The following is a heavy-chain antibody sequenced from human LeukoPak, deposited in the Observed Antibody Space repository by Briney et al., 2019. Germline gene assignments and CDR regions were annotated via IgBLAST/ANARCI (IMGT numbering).Heavy chain of an antibody. CDR1: GYTFTSYY. D-gene: IGHD2-21*02. J-gene: IGHJ4*02. Sequence: ASVKVSCKASGYTFTSYYLHWVRQAPGQGLEWMGIINPSGGSTSYAQKFQGRVTMTRDTSTSTAYMELRSLRSDDTAIYYCTRKIPGDPPPIDDFWGQGTLVTVSS. CDR2: INPSGGST. CDR3: TRKIPGDPPPIDDF. V-gene: IGHV1-46*01.